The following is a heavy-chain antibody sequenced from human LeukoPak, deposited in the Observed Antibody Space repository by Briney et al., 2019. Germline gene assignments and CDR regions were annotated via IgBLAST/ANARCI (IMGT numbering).Heavy chain of an antibody. V-gene: IGHV1-2*06. CDR1: GYSFTGPAYY. J-gene: IGHJ5*02. CDR2: INPNSGAK. Sequence: ASVKVSCKASGYSFTGPAYYLHWVRQAPGQGLEWMGRINPNSGAKNYAEEFQGRVTMTRDTSISTAYMELSRLRFDDTAIYYCARVTVPGSSWYVGWFDPWGQGTLVTVSS. D-gene: IGHD6-13*01. CDR3: ARVTVPGSSWYVGWFDP.